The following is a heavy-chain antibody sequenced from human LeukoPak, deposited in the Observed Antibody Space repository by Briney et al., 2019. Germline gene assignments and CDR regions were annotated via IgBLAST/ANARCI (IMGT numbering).Heavy chain of an antibody. V-gene: IGHV3-23*01. CDR1: GFTFSSYA. CDR3: AKDRDKTRYNWFDP. Sequence: PGGSLRLSCAASGFTFSSYAMSWVRQAPGKGLEWVSAISGSGGSTYYTDSVKGRFTISRDNSKNTLCLQMNSLRAEDTAVYYCAKDRDKTRYNWFDPWGQGTLVTVSS. D-gene: IGHD2-15*01. CDR2: ISGSGGST. J-gene: IGHJ5*02.